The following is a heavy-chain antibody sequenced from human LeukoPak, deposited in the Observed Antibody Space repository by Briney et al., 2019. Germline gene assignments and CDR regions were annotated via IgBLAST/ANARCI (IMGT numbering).Heavy chain of an antibody. V-gene: IGHV3-7*01. CDR1: GFTFSNHW. CDR3: VRLWDNSGFFGY. J-gene: IGHJ4*02. CDR2: IQKDGSEK. D-gene: IGHD3-22*01. Sequence: GGSLTLSCVASGFTFSNHWMSWVRQAPGKGLEWVANIQKDGSEKHYVASVEGRFTISRDNAENSLFLQLNSLRADDTAVYYCVRLWDNSGFFGYWGQGALATVSS.